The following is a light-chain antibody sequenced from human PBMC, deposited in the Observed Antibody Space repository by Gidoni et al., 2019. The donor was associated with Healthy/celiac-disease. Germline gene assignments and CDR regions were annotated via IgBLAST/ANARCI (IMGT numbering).Light chain of an antibody. CDR3: QQGSNWLFT. CDR2: DAS. V-gene: IGKV3-11*01. J-gene: IGKJ4*01. CDR1: QSVSSY. Sequence: VLPQSPATLPLSPGARATLPCRASQSVSSYLTWCQQKPGQAPRLLMYDASNRATVIPAGFGGSGSGTDFTLAISSLEPEDFAVYYCQQGSNWLFTFGGGTRVEIK.